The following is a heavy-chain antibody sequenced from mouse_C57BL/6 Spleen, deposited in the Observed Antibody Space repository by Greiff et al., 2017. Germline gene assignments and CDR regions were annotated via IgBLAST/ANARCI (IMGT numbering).Heavy chain of an antibody. CDR2: IYPSDSDT. CDR3: AREGFYYDYHVFAD. J-gene: IGHJ3*01. V-gene: IGHV1-61*01. Sequence: QVQLQQPGAELVRPGSSVKLSCKASGYTFTGYWMDWVKQRPGQGLEWIGNIYPSDSDTHYNQKFKDKATLTVDKSSSTAYMQLSSLTSEYSAVSFCAREGFYYDYHVFADWGQGTLVTVSA. CDR1: GYTFTGYW. D-gene: IGHD2-4*01.